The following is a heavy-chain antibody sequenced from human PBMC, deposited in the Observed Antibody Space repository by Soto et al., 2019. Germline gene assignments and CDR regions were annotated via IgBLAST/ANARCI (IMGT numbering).Heavy chain of an antibody. CDR1: GGTFSSYA. Sequence: GAPVKVSCKASGGTFSSYAISWVRQAPGQGLEWMGGIIPIFGTANYAQKFQGRVTITADKSTSTAYMELSSLRSEDTAVYYCARGYSSGWYGWFDPWGQGTLVTVSS. J-gene: IGHJ5*02. D-gene: IGHD6-19*01. V-gene: IGHV1-69*06. CDR2: IIPIFGTA. CDR3: ARGYSSGWYGWFDP.